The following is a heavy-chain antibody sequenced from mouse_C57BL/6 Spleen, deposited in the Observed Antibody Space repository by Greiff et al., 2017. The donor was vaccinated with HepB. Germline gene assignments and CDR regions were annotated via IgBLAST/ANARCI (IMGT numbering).Heavy chain of an antibody. J-gene: IGHJ3*01. Sequence: VKLVESGAELMKPGASVKLSCKATGYTFTGYWIEWVKQRPGHGLEWIGEILPGSGSTNYNEKFKGKATFTADTSSNTAYMQLSSLTTEDSAIYYCARGDHYYGSGGFAYWGQGTLVTVSA. D-gene: IGHD1-1*01. CDR2: ILPGSGST. V-gene: IGHV1-9*01. CDR1: GYTFTGYW. CDR3: ARGDHYYGSGGFAY.